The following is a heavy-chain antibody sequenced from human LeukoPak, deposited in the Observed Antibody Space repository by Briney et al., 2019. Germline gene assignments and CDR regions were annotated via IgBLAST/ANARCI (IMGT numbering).Heavy chain of an antibody. CDR2: INHSGST. Sequence: SETLSLTCAVYGGSFSDYYWTWIRQPPGKGLEWIGEINHSGSTNYNPSLKSRVTISVDTSKKQFFLRLSSVTAADTAVYYCTKGHWYSSGWYWSHWFDPWGQGTLVTVSS. D-gene: IGHD6-19*01. CDR1: GGSFSDYY. CDR3: TKGHWYSSGWYWSHWFDP. J-gene: IGHJ5*02. V-gene: IGHV4-34*01.